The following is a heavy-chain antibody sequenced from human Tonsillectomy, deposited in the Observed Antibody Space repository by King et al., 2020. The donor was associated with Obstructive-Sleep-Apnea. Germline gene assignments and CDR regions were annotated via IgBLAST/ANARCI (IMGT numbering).Heavy chain of an antibody. J-gene: IGHJ4*02. CDR3: ARVSMRDCSSTSCGPMDY. D-gene: IGHD2-2*01. CDR1: EFTFSSYG. Sequence: QLVQSGGGVVQPGTSLRLSCAVSEFTFSSYGMNWVRQAPGKGLEWVAVIWYDGSNKYYADSVKGRFTISRDNAKNTLYLQMNSLRAEDTAVYYGARVSMRDCSSTSCGPMDYWGQGTLVTVSS. CDR2: IWYDGSNK. V-gene: IGHV3-33*01.